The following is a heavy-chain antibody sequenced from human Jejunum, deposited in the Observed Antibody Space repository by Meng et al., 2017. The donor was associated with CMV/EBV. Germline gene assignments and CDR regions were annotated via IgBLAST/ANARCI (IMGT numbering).Heavy chain of an antibody. D-gene: IGHD3-22*01. CDR1: GFPLNSYG. CDR2: LWYDGSRK. Sequence: SGFPLNSYGMHWVRQFPGKGLEWVAVLWYDGSRKYFADSEQGRFSISRDDSKNTVYLQMNSLRAEDTAVYYCARDNDGSSHYSQFDYWGQGTLVTVSS. J-gene: IGHJ4*02. V-gene: IGHV3-33*01. CDR3: ARDNDGSSHYSQFDY.